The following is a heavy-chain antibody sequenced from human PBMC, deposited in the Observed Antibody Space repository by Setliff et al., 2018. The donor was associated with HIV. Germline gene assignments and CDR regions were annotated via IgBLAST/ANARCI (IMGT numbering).Heavy chain of an antibody. CDR3: ARDLSPYGSGDPYYYYGMDV. V-gene: IGHV4-31*03. CDR1: GGSISSSGNY. D-gene: IGHD3-10*01. CDR2: IYHTGTT. J-gene: IGHJ6*02. Sequence: TLSLTCTVSGGSISSSGNYWTWIRQRPGKGLEWIGYIYHTGTTYYHSSLKSRVLISVDTSNNQFSLRLSSVTAADTAVYYCARDLSPYGSGDPYYYYGMDVWGQGTTVTVSS.